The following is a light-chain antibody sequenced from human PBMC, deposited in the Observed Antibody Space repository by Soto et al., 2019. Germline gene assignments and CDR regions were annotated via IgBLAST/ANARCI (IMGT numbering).Light chain of an antibody. CDR1: SSNIGAGYD. V-gene: IGLV1-40*01. Sequence: QSVLTQPPSASGTPGQRVTISCSGSSSNIGAGYDVQWYQQLPGTAPRLLIYGNNNRPSGVPERFSGSNSGTSASLAISGLQADDELDYYCQSYDTGLGGYVFGTGTKLTVL. J-gene: IGLJ1*01. CDR3: QSYDTGLGGYV. CDR2: GNN.